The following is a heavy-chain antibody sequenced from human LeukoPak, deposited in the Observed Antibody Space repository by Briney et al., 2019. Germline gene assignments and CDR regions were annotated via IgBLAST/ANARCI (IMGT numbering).Heavy chain of an antibody. CDR3: ASSSGSYKPLKY. D-gene: IGHD1-26*01. CDR2: ISYDGSNK. CDR1: GFTFSSYA. V-gene: IGHV3-30*04. J-gene: IGHJ4*02. Sequence: PGGSLRLSCAASGFTFSSYAMHWVRQAPGKGLEGVAVISYDGSNKYYADSVKGRFTISRDNSKNTLYLQMNSLRAEDTAVYYCASSSGSYKPLKYWGQGTLVTVSS.